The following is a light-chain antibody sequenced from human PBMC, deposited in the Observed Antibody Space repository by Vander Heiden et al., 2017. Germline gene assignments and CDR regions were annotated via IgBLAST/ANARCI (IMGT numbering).Light chain of an antibody. CDR1: QSINTY. CDR3: QQDNSFTWT. J-gene: IGKJ1*01. Sequence: DIQMTQSPSTLSASVGDRVTITCRASQSINTYLAWYQQKPGKAPNLLIYKASILESGVPSRFSGSGSGTEFTLTISSLQPDDFATYCCQQDNSFTWTFGQGTKVEIK. CDR2: KAS. V-gene: IGKV1-5*03.